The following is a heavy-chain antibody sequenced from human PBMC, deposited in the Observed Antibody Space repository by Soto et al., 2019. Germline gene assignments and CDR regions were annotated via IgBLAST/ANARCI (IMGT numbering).Heavy chain of an antibody. V-gene: IGHV1-18*01. Sequence: ASVKVSCKASGYTFTNYGFSWVRQAPGQGLEWMGWISGYNGNTNYAERLQGRVTMTTETSTSTAYMELKSLRYDDTAVYYCAREGQLGYWGQGTPVTVSS. CDR2: ISGYNGNT. J-gene: IGHJ4*02. D-gene: IGHD6-6*01. CDR1: GYTFTNYG. CDR3: AREGQLGY.